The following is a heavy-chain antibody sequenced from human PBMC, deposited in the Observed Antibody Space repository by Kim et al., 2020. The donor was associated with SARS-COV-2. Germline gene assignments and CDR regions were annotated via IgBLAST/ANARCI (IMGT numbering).Heavy chain of an antibody. V-gene: IGHV3-23*01. CDR3: ARVPAATPYYGMDV. Sequence: GGSLRLSCAASGFTFSSYAMSWVRQAPGKGLEWVSALSGSGGSTYYADSVKGRFTISRDNSKKTLYLQMDSLRAEDTAVYYCARVPAATPYYGMDVWGQGTTVTVSS. J-gene: IGHJ6*02. CDR1: GFTFSSYA. D-gene: IGHD2-2*02. CDR2: LSGSGGST.